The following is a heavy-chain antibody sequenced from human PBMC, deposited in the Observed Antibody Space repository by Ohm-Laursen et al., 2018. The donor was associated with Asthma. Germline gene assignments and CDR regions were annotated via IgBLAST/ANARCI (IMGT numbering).Heavy chain of an antibody. V-gene: IGHV3-30-3*01. CDR1: GFTFSNFA. CDR3: AAWGSENF. D-gene: IGHD7-27*01. CDR2: ITSDGSWT. J-gene: IGHJ4*02. Sequence: SLRLSCSASGFTFSNFAMHWVRQAPGKGLEWVSIITSDGSWTSYADSVKGRFTISRDNAKDSLSLQMNSLRVEDTAVYYCAAWGSENFWGQGTLVTVS.